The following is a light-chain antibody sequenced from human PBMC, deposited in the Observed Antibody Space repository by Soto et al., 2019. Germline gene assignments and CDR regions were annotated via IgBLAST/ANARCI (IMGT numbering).Light chain of an antibody. CDR1: QSVSSY. Sequence: EIVLTQSPATLSLSPGERATLSCRASQSVSSYLAWYQQKPGQAPRLLIYDASNRATGIPARFSGSGSGTDFPLTLSRLEPEDFAIYYCQQRSNWPPVTFGGGTKVEIK. CDR3: QQRSNWPPVT. V-gene: IGKV3-11*01. CDR2: DAS. J-gene: IGKJ4*01.